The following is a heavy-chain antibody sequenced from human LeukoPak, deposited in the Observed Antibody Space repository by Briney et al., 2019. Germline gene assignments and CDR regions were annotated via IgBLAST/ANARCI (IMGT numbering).Heavy chain of an antibody. J-gene: IGHJ4*02. CDR2: IGISSGNT. Sequence: PGGSLRLSCTASGFPFSDYSRNGVRQAPGRGREWISYIGISSGNTKYADSVKGRFTISADNARNSLYLQMNSLRVEDTAVYYCARDHNYAFDNWGQGTLVSVSS. CDR1: GFPFSDYS. D-gene: IGHD1-1*01. V-gene: IGHV3-48*04. CDR3: ARDHNYAFDN.